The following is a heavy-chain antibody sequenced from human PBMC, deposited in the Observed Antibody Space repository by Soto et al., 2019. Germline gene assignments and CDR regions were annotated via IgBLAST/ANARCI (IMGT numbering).Heavy chain of an antibody. D-gene: IGHD3-10*02. CDR1: GGSLGSYY. CDR2: IYDSGTT. Sequence: QVQLQESGPGLVKPSETLSLTCSVAGGSLGSYYWGWIRQSPGKGLEWIAYIYDSGTTIYNPSLKGRATISVDTSKNQFSLNLTSVTAADTAVYYCARGAMFWFDPWGQGTLVSVSS. J-gene: IGHJ5*02. V-gene: IGHV4-59*01. CDR3: ARGAMFWFDP.